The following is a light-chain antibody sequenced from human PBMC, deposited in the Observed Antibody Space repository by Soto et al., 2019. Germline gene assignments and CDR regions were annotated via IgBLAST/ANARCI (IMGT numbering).Light chain of an antibody. CDR2: GAS. CDR1: QSVSNNY. Sequence: EIVLTQSPGTLSLSPGERATLSCRASQSVSNNYLAWYQQRPGQPPRLLIYGASSRATGIPDRFSGSGSGTVFTLTISRLEPEEFAVYFCQQYDSSPTTFGQGTKVDIK. J-gene: IGKJ1*01. CDR3: QQYDSSPTT. V-gene: IGKV3-20*01.